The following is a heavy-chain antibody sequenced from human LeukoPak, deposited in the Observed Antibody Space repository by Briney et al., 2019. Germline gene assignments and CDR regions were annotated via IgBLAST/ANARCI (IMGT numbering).Heavy chain of an antibody. CDR1: GGSISSYY. J-gene: IGHJ6*03. Sequence: SETLSLTCTVSGGSISSYYWSWIRQPPGKGLEWIGYIYYSGSTNYNPSLKSRVTISVDTSKNQFSLKPSSVTAADTAVYYCARVWSGYPYYYYYYMDVWGKGTTVTASS. CDR3: ARVWSGYPYYYYYYMDV. CDR2: IYYSGST. V-gene: IGHV4-59*01. D-gene: IGHD3-3*01.